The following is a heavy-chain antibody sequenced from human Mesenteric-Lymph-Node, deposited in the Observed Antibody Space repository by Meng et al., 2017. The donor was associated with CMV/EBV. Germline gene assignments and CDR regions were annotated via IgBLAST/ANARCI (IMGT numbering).Heavy chain of an antibody. V-gene: IGHV4-34*01. D-gene: IGHD2-2*02. CDR3: ARGAVGYCSSTSCYTDYFDY. CDR1: YY. J-gene: IGHJ4*02. Sequence: YYWNWIRQPPGKGLKWIGEINHSGSTNYNPSLKSRVTISVDTSKNQFSLKLSSVTAADTAVYYCARGAVGYCSSTSCYTDYFDYWGQGTLVTVSS. CDR2: INHSGST.